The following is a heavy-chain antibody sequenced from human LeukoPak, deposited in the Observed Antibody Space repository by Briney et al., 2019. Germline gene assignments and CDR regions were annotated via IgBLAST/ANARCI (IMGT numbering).Heavy chain of an antibody. CDR2: IYSGGST. CDR3: ARVPMRYCSSTSCPPLFDY. Sequence: GGSLRLSCAASGFTVSSNYMSWVRQAPGKGLEWVSVIYSGGSTYYVDSVKGRFTISRDNSKNTLYLQMNSLRAEDTAVYYCARVPMRYCSSTSCPPLFDYWGQGTLVTVSS. D-gene: IGHD2-2*01. V-gene: IGHV3-53*01. J-gene: IGHJ4*02. CDR1: GFTVSSNY.